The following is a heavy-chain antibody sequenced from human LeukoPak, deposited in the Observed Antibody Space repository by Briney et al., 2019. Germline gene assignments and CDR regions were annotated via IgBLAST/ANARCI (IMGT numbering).Heavy chain of an antibody. CDR2: ISGSGGST. V-gene: IGHV3-23*01. Sequence: GGSLRLSCAASGFTFTSYGMSWVRQAPGKGLEWVSVISGSGGSTNYADSVKGRLTISRDNFKNTLYLQMNSLRAEDTAVYYCAKDGWNDIPDYWGQGTLVTFSS. CDR1: GFTFTSYG. D-gene: IGHD1-1*01. J-gene: IGHJ4*02. CDR3: AKDGWNDIPDY.